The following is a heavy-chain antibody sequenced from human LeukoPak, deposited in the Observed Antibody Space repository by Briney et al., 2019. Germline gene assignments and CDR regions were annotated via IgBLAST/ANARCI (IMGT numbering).Heavy chain of an antibody. V-gene: IGHV3-30*19. Sequence: GGSLRLSCAASGFTFSSYVMHWVRQAPGKGLEWVAVISYDGSNKYYADSVKGRFTISRDNSKNTLYLQMNSLRAEDTAVYYCARGSVGWELPGRFDYWGQGTLVTVSS. CDR2: ISYDGSNK. D-gene: IGHD1-26*01. CDR3: ARGSVGWELPGRFDY. CDR1: GFTFSSYV. J-gene: IGHJ4*02.